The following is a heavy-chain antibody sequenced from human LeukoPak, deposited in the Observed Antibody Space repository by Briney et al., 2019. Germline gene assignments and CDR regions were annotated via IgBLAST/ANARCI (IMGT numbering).Heavy chain of an antibody. CDR3: ARDRSKVTAYDDALDM. CDR2: ISDVGTTQ. J-gene: IGHJ3*02. CDR1: GFTFSSYE. V-gene: IGHV3-48*03. Sequence: GGSLRPSCAGSGFTFSSYELNWVRQAPGKGLEWVSYISDVGTTQHYADSVKGRFTISRDNVKNSVFLQMKSLTAEDTAVYYCARDRSKVTAYDDALDMWGQGTMVIVSS. D-gene: IGHD2-21*02.